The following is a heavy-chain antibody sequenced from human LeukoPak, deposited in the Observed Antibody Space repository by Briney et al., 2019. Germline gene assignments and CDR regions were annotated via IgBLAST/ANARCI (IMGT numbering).Heavy chain of an antibody. Sequence: PGGSLRLSCAASGFTFSSYSMNWVRQAPGKGLEWVSSISSSSSYIYYADSVKGRFTISRDNAENSLYLQMNSLRAEDTAVYYCASRIAVAGTAPDYWGQGTLVTVSS. CDR2: ISSSSSYI. CDR3: ASRIAVAGTAPDY. CDR1: GFTFSSYS. V-gene: IGHV3-21*01. J-gene: IGHJ4*02. D-gene: IGHD6-19*01.